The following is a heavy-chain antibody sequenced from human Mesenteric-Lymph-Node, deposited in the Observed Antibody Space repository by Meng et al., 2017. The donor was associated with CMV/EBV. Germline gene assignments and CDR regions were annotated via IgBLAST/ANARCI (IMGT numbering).Heavy chain of an antibody. V-gene: IGHV1-18*01. CDR3: ARGSITIFGVVTANWLDP. D-gene: IGHD3-3*01. Sequence: ASVKVSCKTSGYTLRSFGFSWVRQAPGQGLEWMGWISAYNGNTNYAQKLQGRVTMTTDTSTSTAYMELRSLRSDDTAVYYCARGSITIFGVVTANWLDPWGQGTLVTVSS. J-gene: IGHJ5*02. CDR2: ISAYNGNT. CDR1: GYTLRSFG.